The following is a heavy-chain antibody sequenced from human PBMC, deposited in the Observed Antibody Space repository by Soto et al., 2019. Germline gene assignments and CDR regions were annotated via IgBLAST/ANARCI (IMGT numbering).Heavy chain of an antibody. V-gene: IGHV4-39*01. J-gene: IGHJ5*02. CDR2: IYYSGST. CDR1: GGSISTRDYY. D-gene: IGHD2-15*01. CDR3: ARHDIVQGLVP. Sequence: SQTLPLTCTVSGGSISTRDYYLEWIRQPPGNGLEWIGSIYYSGSTYYNPSLKSRVTIPVDTSKNQFSLKLRSMTAADTAVYYCARHDIVQGLVPWAQGTLVTVSS.